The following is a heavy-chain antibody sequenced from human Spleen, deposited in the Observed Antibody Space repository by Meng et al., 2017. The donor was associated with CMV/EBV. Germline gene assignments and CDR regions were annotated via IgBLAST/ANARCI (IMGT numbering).Heavy chain of an antibody. V-gene: IGHV1-2*04. J-gene: IGHJ4*02. CDR2: IHGNSGDT. Sequence: QVQLVQSGAEVKKPGTSVKVSCRASVYTFTGHYIHWVRQAPGQGLEWMGWIHGNSGDTNYAQKFEGSVTMTRDTSISTAYMELSRLRSDDTAVYYCARDREFLLYYFDYWGQGTLVTVSS. CDR3: ARDREFLLYYFDY. D-gene: IGHD3-10*01. CDR1: VYTFTGHY.